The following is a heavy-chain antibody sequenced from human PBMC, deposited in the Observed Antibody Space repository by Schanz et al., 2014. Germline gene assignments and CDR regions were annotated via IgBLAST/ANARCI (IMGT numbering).Heavy chain of an antibody. Sequence: EVQLVESGGGLVQPGGSLRLSCAASGFTFSTYWMRWVRQAPGKGLEWVANIKQDESERSYVDSVKGRFTISRDNAKNSLYLQMNSLRAEDTAVYYCVRDTDYHFDYWGQGTLVTVSS. D-gene: IGHD4-17*01. CDR2: IKQDESER. V-gene: IGHV3-7*01. J-gene: IGHJ4*02. CDR3: VRDTDYHFDY. CDR1: GFTFSTYW.